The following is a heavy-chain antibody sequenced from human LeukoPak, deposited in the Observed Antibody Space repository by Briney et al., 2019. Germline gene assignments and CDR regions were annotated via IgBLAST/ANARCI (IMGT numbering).Heavy chain of an antibody. CDR2: IYSCGST. Sequence: GGSLRLSCTASGFTVSSNYMSWVRQAPGKGLDWVSVIYSCGSTYYADSVKGRFTISRGNAKNSLYLQMNSLRAEDTAVYYCARDLKGEYQDAFDIWGQGTMVTVSS. V-gene: IGHV3-66*01. J-gene: IGHJ3*02. CDR3: ARDLKGEYQDAFDI. CDR1: GFTVSSNY. D-gene: IGHD2-2*01.